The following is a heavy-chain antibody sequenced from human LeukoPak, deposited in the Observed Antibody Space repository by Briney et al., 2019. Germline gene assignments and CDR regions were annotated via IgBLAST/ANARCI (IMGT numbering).Heavy chain of an antibody. Sequence: SVKVSCKASGGTFSSYAFSWVRQAPGQGLEWMGGIIPIFGTANYAQKFQGRVTITADESTSTAYMELSSLRSEDTAVYYCARDDTPVGVVVAATPYGMDVWGQGTTVTVSS. CDR3: ARDDTPVGVVVAATPYGMDV. CDR1: GGTFSSYA. CDR2: IIPIFGTA. J-gene: IGHJ6*02. D-gene: IGHD2-15*01. V-gene: IGHV1-69*13.